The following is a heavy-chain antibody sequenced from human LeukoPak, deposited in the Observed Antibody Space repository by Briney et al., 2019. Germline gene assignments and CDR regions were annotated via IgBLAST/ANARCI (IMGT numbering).Heavy chain of an antibody. D-gene: IGHD5-12*01. CDR3: AGGWLRFFDF. Sequence: GGSLRLSCAASGFTVSSNYMSWVRQAPGKGLECVSIIYSGGSTYYADSVKGRFTISRDDSKRTLYLQMKSLRVEDTAVYYCAGGWLRFFDFWGQGTLVTVSS. V-gene: IGHV3-53*01. J-gene: IGHJ4*02. CDR1: GFTVSSNY. CDR2: IYSGGST.